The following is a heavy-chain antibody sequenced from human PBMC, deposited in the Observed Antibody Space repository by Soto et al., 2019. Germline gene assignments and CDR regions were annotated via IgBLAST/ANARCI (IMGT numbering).Heavy chain of an antibody. CDR1: GGSISEKY. Sequence: SETLSLTCIVSGGSISEKYWNWVRQPPGKGLEWIGLIFANGHTDYNPSLKSRVTMSVDASKSQFSLRLTSMTAADTAVYYCVASLAASGLNWLDPWGRGTLVTVSS. V-gene: IGHV4-4*07. CDR2: IFANGHT. J-gene: IGHJ5*02. D-gene: IGHD6-13*01. CDR3: VASLAASGLNWLDP.